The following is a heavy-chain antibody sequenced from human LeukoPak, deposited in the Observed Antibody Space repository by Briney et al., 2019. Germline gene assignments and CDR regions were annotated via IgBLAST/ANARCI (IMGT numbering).Heavy chain of an antibody. CDR2: IYYNGNT. CDR1: DGSINSYY. CDR3: ARGRSNYYGMDV. D-gene: IGHD1-26*01. V-gene: IGHV4-59*01. Sequence: SETLSLTCSVSDGSINSYYWNWIRRPPGKGLEWIGYIYYNGNTNYSPSLKSRVTMSVDTSKNLFSLKVSSVTAADTAVYYCARGRSNYYGMDVWGQGTTVTISS. J-gene: IGHJ6*02.